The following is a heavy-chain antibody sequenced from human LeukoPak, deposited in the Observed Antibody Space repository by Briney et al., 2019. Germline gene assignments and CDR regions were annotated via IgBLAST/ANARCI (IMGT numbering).Heavy chain of an antibody. CDR2: IYVAESDT. D-gene: IGHD2-21*01. Sequence: GESLKIACKASGYRFTSYWIGWVRQMPGKGLEWMGVIYVAESDTRYSPSFQGQVTMSADTSISTAYLQWNSLKASDTALYYCARSHGGDFGGAFDFWGQGTVVTVSS. J-gene: IGHJ3*01. CDR1: GYRFTSYW. V-gene: IGHV5-51*01. CDR3: ARSHGGDFGGAFDF.